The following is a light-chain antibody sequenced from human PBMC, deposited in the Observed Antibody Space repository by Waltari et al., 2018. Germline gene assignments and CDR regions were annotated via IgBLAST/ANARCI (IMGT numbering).Light chain of an antibody. CDR3: QQRSSWPPT. Sequence: EIVMTQSPATLSVSPGERATLSCRASQTLTSNLAWYQQKPGQAPRLLIYGASTRATGIPARFSGSGSGTQFTLTISSLQSEDFAVYYCQQRSSWPPTFGPGTKVDIK. V-gene: IGKV3-15*01. J-gene: IGKJ1*01. CDR2: GAS. CDR1: QTLTSN.